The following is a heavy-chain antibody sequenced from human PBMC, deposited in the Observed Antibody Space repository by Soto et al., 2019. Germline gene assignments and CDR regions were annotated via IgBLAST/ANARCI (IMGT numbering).Heavy chain of an antibody. V-gene: IGHV3-30*18. J-gene: IGHJ4*02. D-gene: IGHD3-3*01. Sequence: QVQLVESGGGVVQPGRSLRLSCAASGFTFSNYGMHWVRQAPGKGLEWVTTISSDGNEKYYAGSVKGRFTISSDNSENTLALQMNGLRADETAVYYCAKGSVAAHQGLDHWGQGTLVSVSS. CDR2: ISSDGNEK. CDR1: GFTFSNYG. CDR3: AKGSVAAHQGLDH.